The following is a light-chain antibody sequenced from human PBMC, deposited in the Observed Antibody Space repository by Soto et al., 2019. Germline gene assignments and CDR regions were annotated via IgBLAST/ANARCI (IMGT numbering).Light chain of an antibody. CDR2: EVT. CDR1: TTDVGGYNY. CDR3: SSYASSRNFV. J-gene: IGLJ1*01. V-gene: IGLV2-14*01. Sequence: QSALTQPASVSGSPGQSITISCTGTTTDVGGYNYVSWYQHHPGKAPHLMIYEVTNRPSGVSDRFSGSRSGNTASLTISGLQVEDEADYYCSSYASSRNFVFGTGTKLTVL.